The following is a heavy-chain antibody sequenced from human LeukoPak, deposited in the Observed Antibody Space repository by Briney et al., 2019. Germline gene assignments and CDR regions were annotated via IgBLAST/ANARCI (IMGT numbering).Heavy chain of an antibody. V-gene: IGHV3-7*01. Sequence: PGGSLRLSCAASGFTFSSHWMSWVRQGPGKGLEWVANINQDGSEKYYVDSVKGRFTISRDNAKNSLYLQMSSLGAEDTAVYYCARDEVDAGIYFDYWGQGTLVTVSS. J-gene: IGHJ4*02. CDR1: GFTFSSHW. CDR2: INQDGSEK. CDR3: ARDEVDAGIYFDY. D-gene: IGHD2-2*01.